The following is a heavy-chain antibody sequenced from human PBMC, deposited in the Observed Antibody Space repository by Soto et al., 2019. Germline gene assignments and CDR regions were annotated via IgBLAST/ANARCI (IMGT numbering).Heavy chain of an antibody. CDR1: GYIFINYY. CDR2: FHPMSGST. CDR3: ARDLAAADY. J-gene: IGHJ4*02. V-gene: IGHV1-46*04. D-gene: IGHD6-13*01. Sequence: QVQLVQSGAEVKKPGASVKISCKTSGYIFINYYIHWVRQAPGQGLEWVALFHPMSGSTNYAQKLQGRVTVTSDTSTSTVYMELSSLISEDTAVFYCARDLAAADYWGQGTLGTVSS.